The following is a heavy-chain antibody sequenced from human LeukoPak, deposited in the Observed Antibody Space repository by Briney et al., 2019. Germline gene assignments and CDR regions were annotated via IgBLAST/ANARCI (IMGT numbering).Heavy chain of an antibody. J-gene: IGHJ4*02. CDR1: GGSFRGYY. CDR2: INHSGST. D-gene: IGHD2-15*01. CDR3: ARGVYCSGGSCYLPSDY. Sequence: PSETLSLTCAVYGGSFRGYYWSWIRQPPGKGLEWIGEINHSGSTSYNPSLKSRVTISVDTSKNQFSLKLTSVTATDTAVYYCARGVYCSGGSCYLPSDYWGQGSLATVSS. V-gene: IGHV4-34*01.